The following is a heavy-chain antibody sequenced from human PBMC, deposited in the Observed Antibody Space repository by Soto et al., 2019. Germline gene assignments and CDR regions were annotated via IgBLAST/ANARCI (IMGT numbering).Heavy chain of an antibody. Sequence: GGSLRLSCAASGFTVSSNYMSWVRQAPGKGLEWVSVIYSGGSTYYADSVKGRFTISRHNSKNTLYLQMNSLRAEDTAVYYCARARGTIFGVESPLYMDVWGKGTTVTVSS. V-gene: IGHV3-53*04. CDR1: GFTVSSNY. D-gene: IGHD3-3*01. CDR3: ARARGTIFGVESPLYMDV. J-gene: IGHJ6*03. CDR2: IYSGGST.